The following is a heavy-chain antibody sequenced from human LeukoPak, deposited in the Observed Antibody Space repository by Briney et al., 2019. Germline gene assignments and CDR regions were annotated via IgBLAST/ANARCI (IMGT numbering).Heavy chain of an antibody. Sequence: GGSLRLSCAASGFTVSSNYMSWVRQAPGKGLEWVAVIWYDGSNKYYADSVKGRFTISRDNSKNTLYLQMNSLRAEDTAVYYCAKVGSSGWSAYYYYYMGVWGKGTTLTVSS. J-gene: IGHJ6*03. V-gene: IGHV3-33*06. CDR1: GFTVSSNY. CDR3: AKVGSSGWSAYYYYYMGV. D-gene: IGHD6-19*01. CDR2: IWYDGSNK.